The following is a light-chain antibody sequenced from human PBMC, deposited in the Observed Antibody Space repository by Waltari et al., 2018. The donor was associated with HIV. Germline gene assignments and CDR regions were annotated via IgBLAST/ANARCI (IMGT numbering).Light chain of an antibody. CDR1: SSHVCAYNY. Sequence: QSALTQPASVSGSPGPSITISCTGTSSHVCAYNYVSWYQQHPDKAPKLMIYEVSNRPSGVSNRFSGSKSGNTASLTISGLQAEDEADYYCSSYTTTRTLVFGGGTKLTVL. CDR2: EVS. V-gene: IGLV2-14*01. CDR3: SSYTTTRTLV. J-gene: IGLJ2*01.